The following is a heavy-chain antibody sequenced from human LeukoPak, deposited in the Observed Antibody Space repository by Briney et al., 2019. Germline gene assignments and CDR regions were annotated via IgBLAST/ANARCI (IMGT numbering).Heavy chain of an antibody. CDR2: INPNSGGT. CDR1: GYTFTGYY. Sequence: ASVKVSCKASGYTFTGYYMHWVRQAPGQGLEWMGWINPNSGGTNYAQKFQGRVTMTRDTSISTAYMELSRLRSDDTAVYYCARGGITMVRGVPTAFDYWGQGTLVTVSS. V-gene: IGHV1-2*02. D-gene: IGHD3-10*01. J-gene: IGHJ4*02. CDR3: ARGGITMVRGVPTAFDY.